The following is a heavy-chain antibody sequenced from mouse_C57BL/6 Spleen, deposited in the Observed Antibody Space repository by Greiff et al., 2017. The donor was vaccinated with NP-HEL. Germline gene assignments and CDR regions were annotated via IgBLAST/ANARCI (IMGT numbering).Heavy chain of an antibody. V-gene: IGHV1-54*01. CDR3: ARSDYYGSSPPWFAY. CDR2: INPGSGGT. J-gene: IGHJ3*01. CDR1: GYAFTNYL. D-gene: IGHD1-1*01. Sequence: VKLQQSGAELVRPGTSVKVSCKASGYAFTNYLIEWVKQRPGQGLEWIGVINPGSGGTNYNEKFKGKATLTADKSSSTAYMQLSSLTSEDSAVYFCARSDYYGSSPPWFAYWGQGTLVTVSA.